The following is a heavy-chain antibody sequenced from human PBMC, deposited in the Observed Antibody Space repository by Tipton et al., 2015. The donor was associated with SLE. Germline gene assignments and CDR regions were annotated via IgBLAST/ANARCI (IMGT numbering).Heavy chain of an antibody. V-gene: IGHV4-61*02. CDR2: IYSTGST. J-gene: IGHJ3*02. D-gene: IGHD5-12*01. CDR3: ARYVGLGSGDYDDTFDI. Sequence: TLSLTCSVSGYSISSGTYYWNWIRQSAGKGLEWIGRIYSTGSTNYNPSFQTRVTISVDTSKNQFSLKLSPVTAADTAIYYCARYVGLGSGDYDDTFDIWGQGTMVTVSS. CDR1: GYSISSGTYY.